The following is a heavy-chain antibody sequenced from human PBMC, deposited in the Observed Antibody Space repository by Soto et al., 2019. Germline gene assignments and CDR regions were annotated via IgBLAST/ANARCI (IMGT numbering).Heavy chain of an antibody. D-gene: IGHD1-26*01. CDR2: IYPGDSDT. V-gene: IGHV5-51*01. CDR1: GYIFTSYW. Sequence: GESLKISCKGSGYIFTSYWIGWVLQGPGKGLEWMGIIYPGDSDTRYSPSFQGQVTISADKSISTAYLQWSSLKASDTAMYYCARLGATDVYYFDYWGQGTLVTVSS. CDR3: ARLGATDVYYFDY. J-gene: IGHJ4*02.